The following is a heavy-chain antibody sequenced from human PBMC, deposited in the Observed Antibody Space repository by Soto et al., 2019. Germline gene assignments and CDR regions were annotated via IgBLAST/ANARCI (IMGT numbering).Heavy chain of an antibody. V-gene: IGHV4-39*01. CDR3: ARHPDYYDSSGHDY. J-gene: IGHJ4*02. CDR2: IYYSGST. D-gene: IGHD3-22*01. CDR1: GGSISSSSYY. Sequence: QLQLQESGPGLVKPSETLSLTCTVSGGSISSSSYYWGWIRQPPGKGLEWIGSIYYSGSTYYNPSLKSRVTISVDTSKNQCSLKLSSVTAADTAVYYCARHPDYYDSSGHDYWGQGTLVTVSS.